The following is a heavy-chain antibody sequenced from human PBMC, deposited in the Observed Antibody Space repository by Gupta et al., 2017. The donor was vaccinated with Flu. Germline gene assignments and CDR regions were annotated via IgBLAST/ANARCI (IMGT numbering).Heavy chain of an antibody. CDR3: ARAKSGYDYQRVDN. CDR2: IDYSGST. V-gene: IGHV4-31*11. CDR1: GGSIRGGGYY. Sequence: QVHLQESGPGLVKPSPTLSLTCAVSGGSIRGGGYYWSWIRQHPGKGLEWIGYIDYSGSTRYNPSRKSRLTTSADTSNNTFSMILTAVTAADTAVYYCARAKSGYDYQRVDNGGQGIMVTVSS. J-gene: IGHJ4*02. D-gene: IGHD3-22*01.